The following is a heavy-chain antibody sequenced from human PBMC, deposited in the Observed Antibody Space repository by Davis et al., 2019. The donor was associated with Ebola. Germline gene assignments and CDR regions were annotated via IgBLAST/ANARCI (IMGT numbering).Heavy chain of an antibody. CDR2: IYPGDSDT. CDR3: GTVYSGSYYAFDI. J-gene: IGHJ3*02. D-gene: IGHD1-26*01. CDR1: GYSFTSYW. V-gene: IGHV5-51*01. Sequence: GESPKISCKGSGYSFTSYWIGWVRQMPGKGLEWMGIIYPGDSDTRYSPSFQGQVTISADKSISTAYLQWSSLKASDTAMYYCGTVYSGSYYAFDIWGQGTMVTVSS.